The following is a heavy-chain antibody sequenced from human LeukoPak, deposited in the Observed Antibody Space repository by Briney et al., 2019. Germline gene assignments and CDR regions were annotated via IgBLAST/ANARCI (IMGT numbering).Heavy chain of an antibody. CDR1: GGSISRYY. CDR2: IYTSGST. Sequence: SETLSLTCTVPGGSISRYYWSWIRQPAGKGLEWIPRIYTSGSTNYNPSLKSRATMSVDTSKNQFSLKLSSVTAADTAVYYCARAYNWNLYYMDVWGKGTTVTVSS. V-gene: IGHV4-4*07. CDR3: ARAYNWNLYYMDV. J-gene: IGHJ6*03. D-gene: IGHD1-20*01.